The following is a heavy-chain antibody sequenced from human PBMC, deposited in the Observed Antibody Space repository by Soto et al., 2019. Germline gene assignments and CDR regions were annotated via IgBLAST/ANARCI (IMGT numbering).Heavy chain of an antibody. D-gene: IGHD3-16*01. CDR2: IGNSGAGT. CDR1: GFTFSSYG. CDR3: ARTMITFAGISLPGILDT. Sequence: EVQLLESGGGLVQPGGSLGLSCVASGFTFSSYGMSWVRQAPGKGLEWVSGIGNSGAGTFYADSVKGRFTISRDNSKNTLHLQMNSLRAEDTALYYCARTMITFAGISLPGILDTWGQGTLVTVSS. J-gene: IGHJ5*02. V-gene: IGHV3-23*01.